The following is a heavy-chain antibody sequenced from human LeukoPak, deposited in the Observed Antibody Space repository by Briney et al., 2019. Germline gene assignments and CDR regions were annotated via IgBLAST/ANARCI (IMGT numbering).Heavy chain of an antibody. CDR3: AKGSAWYIDY. J-gene: IGHJ4*02. CDR2: ISGSGGST. Sequence: GGSLRLSCAASGSTFSSYGMSWVRQAPGKGLEWVSAISGSGGSTYYADSVKGRSTISRDNSKNTLYLQLNSLRPEDTAVYYCAKGSAWYIDYWGQGTLVTVSS. D-gene: IGHD6-19*01. CDR1: GSTFSSYG. V-gene: IGHV3-23*01.